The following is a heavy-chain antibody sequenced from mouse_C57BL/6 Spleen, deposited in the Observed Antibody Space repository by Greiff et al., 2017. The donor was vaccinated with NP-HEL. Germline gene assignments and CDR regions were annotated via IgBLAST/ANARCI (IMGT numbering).Heavy chain of an antibody. CDR2: ISDGGSYT. V-gene: IGHV5-4*01. CDR3: ARDDYGSSYGGYFDV. Sequence: EVQRVESGGGLVKPGGSLKLSCAASGFTFSSYAMSWVRQTPEKRLEWVATISDGGSYTYYPDNVKGRFTISRDNAKNNLYLQMSHLKSEDTAMYYCARDDYGSSYGGYFDVWGTGTTVTVSS. J-gene: IGHJ1*03. D-gene: IGHD1-1*01. CDR1: GFTFSSYA.